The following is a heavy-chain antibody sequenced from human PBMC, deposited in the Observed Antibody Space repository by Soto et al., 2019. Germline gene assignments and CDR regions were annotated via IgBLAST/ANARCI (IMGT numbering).Heavy chain of an antibody. D-gene: IGHD3-22*01. CDR3: AKDLAVVVITYFDY. Sequence: RLSCAASGFTFCSYAMSWVPQAPGKGLEWVSAISGSGGSTYYADSVKGRFTISRDNSKNTLYPQMNSLRAEDTAVYYCAKDLAVVVITYFDYWGQGTLVTVSS. CDR2: ISGSGGST. J-gene: IGHJ4*02. CDR1: GFTFCSYA. V-gene: IGHV3-23*01.